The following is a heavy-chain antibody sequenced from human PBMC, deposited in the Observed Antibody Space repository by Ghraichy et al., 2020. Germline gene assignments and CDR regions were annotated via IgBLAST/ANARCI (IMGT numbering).Heavy chain of an antibody. J-gene: IGHJ5*02. V-gene: IGHV3-48*04. D-gene: IGHD6-13*01. CDR2: ISSSSSTI. CDR3: ARGIAAAGTLKNWFDP. CDR1: GFTFSSYS. Sequence: LSLTCAAFGFTFSSYSMNWVRQAPGKGLEWVSYISSSSSTIYYADSVKGRFTISRDNAKNSLYLQMNSLRAEDTAVYYCARGIAAAGTLKNWFDPWGQGTLVTVSS.